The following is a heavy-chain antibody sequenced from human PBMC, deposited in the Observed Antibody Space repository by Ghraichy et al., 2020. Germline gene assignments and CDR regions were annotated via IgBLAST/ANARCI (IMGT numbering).Heavy chain of an antibody. Sequence: ASVKVSCKASGYTFTDYYMHWVRQAPGQGLEWMGWINPNSGGTKYAQNFQGRGTMTRDTSISTAYMELTSLRSDDTAVYYCTRGRLTVDSTLDPPAAFWGQGALVTVYS. CDR3: TRGRLTVDSTLDPPAAF. V-gene: IGHV1-2*02. D-gene: IGHD5-18*01. CDR1: GYTFTDYY. CDR2: INPNSGGT. J-gene: IGHJ4*02.